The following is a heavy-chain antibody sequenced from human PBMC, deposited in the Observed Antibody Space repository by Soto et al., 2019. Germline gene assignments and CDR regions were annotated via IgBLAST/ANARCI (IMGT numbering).Heavy chain of an antibody. CDR2: IWYDGSNK. D-gene: IGHD2-2*01. CDR3: ASRSPALDY. V-gene: IGHV3-33*01. Sequence: QVPLVESGGGVVQPGRSLRLSCAASGLTFSSYGMHWVRRAPGKGLEWVAVIWYDGSNKYYADFVKGRFTISRDNSKNTLYLQMNSLRAEDTALYYCASRSPALDYWGQGTLVTVSS. J-gene: IGHJ4*02. CDR1: GLTFSSYG.